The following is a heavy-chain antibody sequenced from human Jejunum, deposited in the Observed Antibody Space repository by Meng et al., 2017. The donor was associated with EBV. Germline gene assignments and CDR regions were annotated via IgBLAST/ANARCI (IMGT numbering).Heavy chain of an antibody. CDR3: ARDISSSTGWWLDP. J-gene: IGHJ5*02. CDR2: INPNDGST. CDR1: GYTFTGHW. V-gene: IGHV1-46*01. Sequence: QVRLVKSGAEVKKPGASVKASCKTSGYTFTGHWVHWVRQAPGQGLEWMGIINPNDGSTSHAQKFQGRVTMTRDTSTSRVYMELSSLTSEDTAVYYCARDISSSTGWWLDPWGQGTLVTVSS. D-gene: IGHD2-2*01.